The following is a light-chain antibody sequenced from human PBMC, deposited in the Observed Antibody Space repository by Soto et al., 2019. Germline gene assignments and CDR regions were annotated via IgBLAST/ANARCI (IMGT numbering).Light chain of an antibody. Sequence: ALQMTQSPASLSASVGDRVTISCRASQDIRGDLAWYQQKPGKAPKIIIYAESTLQRGVKSRFSGSGSGTDFTLSISSLQPEDFATYYCLQDHSFLTFGPGTKV. J-gene: IGKJ3*01. CDR2: AES. CDR1: QDIRGD. CDR3: LQDHSFLT. V-gene: IGKV1-6*01.